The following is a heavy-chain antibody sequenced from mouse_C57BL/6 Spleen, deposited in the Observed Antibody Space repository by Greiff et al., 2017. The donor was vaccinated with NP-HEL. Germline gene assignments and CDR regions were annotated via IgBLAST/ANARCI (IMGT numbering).Heavy chain of an antibody. D-gene: IGHD1-1*01. V-gene: IGHV1-69*01. CDR3: ARAYGSSYVGYFDY. J-gene: IGHJ2*01. CDR1: GYTFTSYW. Sequence: QVQLQQPGAELVMPGASVKLSCKASGYTFTSYWMHWVKQRPGQGLEWIGEIDPSDSYTNYIQKFKGKSTLTVDKSSSTAYMQLSSLTSEDSAVYYCARAYGSSYVGYFDYWGQGTTLTVSS. CDR2: IDPSDSYT.